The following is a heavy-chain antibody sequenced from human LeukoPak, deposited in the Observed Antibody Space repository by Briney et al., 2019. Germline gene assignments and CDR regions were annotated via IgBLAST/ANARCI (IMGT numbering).Heavy chain of an antibody. V-gene: IGHV3-53*05. CDR2: IYSGGST. D-gene: IGHD3-10*01. J-gene: IGHJ4*02. CDR3: ARVASMVWGIIDY. CDR1: GFTVSSNY. Sequence: GGSLRLSCAASGFTVSSNYMSWVRQAPGKGLEWVSVIYSGGSTYYADSVKGRFTISRDNSKNTLYLQMNSLRAEDTAVYYCARVASMVWGIIDYWGQGTLVTVSS.